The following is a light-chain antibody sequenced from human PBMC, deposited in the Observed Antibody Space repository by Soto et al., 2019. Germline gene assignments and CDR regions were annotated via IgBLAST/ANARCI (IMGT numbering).Light chain of an antibody. Sequence: EIVLTQSPATLSLTPGERATLSCRAGQSVSSYLAWYQQKPGQAPRLLIYGASRRATGIPDRFSGSGSGTDFTLSISRLEPEDFAVYWCQHYGNSPTFGQGTKVDI. CDR1: QSVSSY. V-gene: IGKV3-20*01. CDR3: QHYGNSPT. CDR2: GAS. J-gene: IGKJ1*01.